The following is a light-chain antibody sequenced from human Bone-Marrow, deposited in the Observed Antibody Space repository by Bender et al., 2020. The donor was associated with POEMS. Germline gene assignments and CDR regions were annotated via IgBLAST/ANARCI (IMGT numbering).Light chain of an antibody. V-gene: IGLV1-44*01. CDR3: AAWDAGLSGGV. J-gene: IGLJ3*02. CDR1: NSNIGTNA. Sequence: QSVLTQPPSASGTPGQRVTISCSGSNSNIGTNAVNWYQQFPGTATKLHIYSDNQRPSGVPDRFYAFKSSPSASLAISGLQSEDEADYYCAAWDAGLSGGVIGGGTKLTVL. CDR2: SDN.